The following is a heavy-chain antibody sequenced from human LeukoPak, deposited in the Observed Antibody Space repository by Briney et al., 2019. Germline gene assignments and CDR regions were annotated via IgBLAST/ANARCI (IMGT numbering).Heavy chain of an antibody. D-gene: IGHD3-3*01. V-gene: IGHV4-61*05. CDR1: GGSISSSSDY. J-gene: IGHJ4*02. CDR2: IYYSGST. CDR3: ARGDYDFWSGEPVSGFDY. Sequence: KPSETLSLTCTVSGGSISSSSDYWVWIRQPPGKGLEWIGYIYYSGSTNYNPSLKSRVTISVDTSKNQFSLKLSSVTAADTAVYYCARGDYDFWSGEPVSGFDYWGQGTLVTVSS.